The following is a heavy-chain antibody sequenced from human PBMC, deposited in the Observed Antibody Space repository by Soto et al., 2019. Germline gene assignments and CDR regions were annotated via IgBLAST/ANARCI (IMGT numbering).Heavy chain of an antibody. D-gene: IGHD3-22*01. CDR2: ISSSSDYI. V-gene: IGHV3-21*01. J-gene: IGHJ3*02. CDR3: ARVQTPFTTSTNGFDI. Sequence: EVQLVESGGGLVKPGGSLRLSCAASGFTFSTYSMKWVRQAPGKGLEWISSISSSSDYIYYADSMKGRFTISRDNAKNSLYLQMDSLRVEDTAVYYCARVQTPFTTSTNGFDIRGQGTMVTVSS. CDR1: GFTFSTYS.